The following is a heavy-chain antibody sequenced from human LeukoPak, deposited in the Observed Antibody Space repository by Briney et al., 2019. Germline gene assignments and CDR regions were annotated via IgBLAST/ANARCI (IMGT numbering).Heavy chain of an antibody. CDR1: GFTFSSYA. CDR3: ARNWGFVPFDY. Sequence: GGSLRLSCAASGFTFSSYAMHWVRQAPGKGLEWVAVISYDGSNKYYADSVKGRFTVSRDNSKNTLYLQMNSLRAEDTAVYYCARNWGFVPFDYWGQGTLVTVSS. CDR2: ISYDGSNK. V-gene: IGHV3-30-3*01. D-gene: IGHD7-27*01. J-gene: IGHJ4*02.